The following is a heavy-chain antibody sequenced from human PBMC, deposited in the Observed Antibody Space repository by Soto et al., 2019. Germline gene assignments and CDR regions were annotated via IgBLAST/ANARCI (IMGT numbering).Heavy chain of an antibody. CDR3: AREQVAAAGTTSWFDP. Sequence: SETLSLTCTVSGGSISSYYWSWIRQPPGEGLEWIGYIYYSGSTNYNPSLKSRVTISVDTSKNQFSLKLSSVTAADTAVYYCAREQVAAAGTTSWFDPWGQGTLVTVSS. CDR1: GGSISSYY. D-gene: IGHD6-13*01. V-gene: IGHV4-59*01. CDR2: IYYSGST. J-gene: IGHJ5*02.